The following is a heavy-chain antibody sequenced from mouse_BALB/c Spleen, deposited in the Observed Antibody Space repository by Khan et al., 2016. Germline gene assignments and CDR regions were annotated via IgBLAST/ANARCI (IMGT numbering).Heavy chain of an antibody. CDR1: GFSLTNYG. J-gene: IGHJ2*01. CDR2: IWSDGNT. V-gene: IGHV2-2*02. Sequence: QVQLKQSGPGLVQPSQSLSFTCTVSGFSLTNYGVDWIRQSPGKGLEWLGVIWSDGNTDYSAAFISRLSISKDNSKSPVFFKMNSLQPNDTVIYYCARNLHWSFDYWGQGTTLTVSS. D-gene: IGHD4-1*01. CDR3: ARNLHWSFDY.